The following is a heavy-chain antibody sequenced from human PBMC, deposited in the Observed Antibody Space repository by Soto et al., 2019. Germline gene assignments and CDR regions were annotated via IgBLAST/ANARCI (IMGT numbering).Heavy chain of an antibody. D-gene: IGHD5-12*01. V-gene: IGHV3-49*03. CDR2: IRSKAYGGTI. Sequence: PWGSLRLSCTASGFTCGDYAMSWFRQAPGKGLEWVGFIRSKAYGGTIEYAASVKGRFTISRDDSKSIAYLQMNSLKTEDTAVYYCTRELNPPYSGYDYDSVITADGQPHAYWGQGTLVTVSS. CDR1: GFTCGDYA. J-gene: IGHJ4*02. CDR3: TRELNPPYSGYDYDSVITADGQPHAY.